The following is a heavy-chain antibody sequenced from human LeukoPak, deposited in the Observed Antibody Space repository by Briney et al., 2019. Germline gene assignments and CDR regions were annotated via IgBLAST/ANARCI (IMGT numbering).Heavy chain of an antibody. V-gene: IGHV1-69*02. CDR1: GGTFSSYT. CDR2: IIPILGIA. D-gene: IGHD6-19*01. Sequence: SVKVSCKASGGTFSSYTISWVRQPPGQGREWMGRIIPILGIANYAQKFQGRVTITADKSTSTAYMELSSLRSEDTAVYYCARGVSLFSGWYDYWGQGTLVTVSS. J-gene: IGHJ4*02. CDR3: ARGVSLFSGWYDY.